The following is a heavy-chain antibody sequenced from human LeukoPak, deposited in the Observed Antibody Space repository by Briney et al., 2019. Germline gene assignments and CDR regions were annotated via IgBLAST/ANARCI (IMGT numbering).Heavy chain of an antibody. V-gene: IGHV4-4*09. D-gene: IGHD6-19*01. J-gene: IGHJ5*02. CDR1: GDSISTYY. CDR2: ICNSGGT. CDR3: AKTGRPNNSGWYRWFDP. Sequence: SDTLSLTCTVSGDSISTYYWSWIRQPPGRGLEWIGCICNSGGTNYNPSLKSRVTISVDTSKNQFSLNLSSVTAADTAVYYCAKTGRPNNSGWYRWFDPWGQGTLVTVSS.